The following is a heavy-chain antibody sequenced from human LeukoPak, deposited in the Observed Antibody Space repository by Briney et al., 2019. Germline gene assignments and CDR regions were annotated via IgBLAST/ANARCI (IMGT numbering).Heavy chain of an antibody. V-gene: IGHV5-51*01. CDR3: ATVEMSSSPRGYFDY. CDR1: GYSFFSYW. CDR2: IYPGDSDT. Sequence: GESLKISCKGSGYSFFSYWIGWVRQMPGKGLEWMGIIYPGDSDTRYSPSFQGQVTISADKSISTAYLQWSGLKASDTAIYYCATVEMSSSPRGYFDYWGQGTLVTVSS. J-gene: IGHJ4*02. D-gene: IGHD5-24*01.